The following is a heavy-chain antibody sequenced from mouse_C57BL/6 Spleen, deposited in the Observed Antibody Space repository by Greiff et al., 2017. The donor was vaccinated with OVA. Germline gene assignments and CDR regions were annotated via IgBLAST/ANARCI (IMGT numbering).Heavy chain of an antibody. CDR3: AMGYDEGYFDV. J-gene: IGHJ1*03. CDR2: INPSTGGT. V-gene: IGHV1-42*01. Sequence: EVKLMESGPELVKPGASVKISCKASGYSFTGYYMNWVKQSPEKSLEWIGEINPSTGGTTYNQKFKAKATLTVDKSSSTAYMQLKSLTSEDSAVYYCAMGYDEGYFDVWGTGTTVTVSS. D-gene: IGHD2-2*01. CDR1: GYSFTGYY.